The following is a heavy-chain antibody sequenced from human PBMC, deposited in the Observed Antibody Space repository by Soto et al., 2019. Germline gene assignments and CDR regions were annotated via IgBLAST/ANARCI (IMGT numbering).Heavy chain of an antibody. J-gene: IGHJ4*02. CDR1: GGSFSGYY. CDR2: INHSGST. D-gene: IGHD6-19*01. Sequence: QVQLQQWGAGLLKPSETLSLTCAVYGGSFSGYYWSWIRQPPGKGLEWIGEINHSGSTNYNPSLKSRVTISVDTSKNQFSLKLSSVTAADTAVYYCASNIAVAGRSYWGQGSLVTVST. V-gene: IGHV4-34*01. CDR3: ASNIAVAGRSY.